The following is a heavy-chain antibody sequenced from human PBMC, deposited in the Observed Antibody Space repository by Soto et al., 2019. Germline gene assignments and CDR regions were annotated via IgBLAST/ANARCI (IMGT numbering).Heavy chain of an antibody. CDR1: GYTFTIYG. V-gene: IGHV1-18*01. D-gene: IGHD6-13*01. CDR2: ISAYNGNT. CDR3: AASGGVAAGDYYYYYGMDV. Sequence: ASVKVSCKASGYTFTIYGISWVRQAPGQGLEWMGWISAYNGNTNYAQKLQGRVTMTTDTSTSTAYMELRSLRSDDTAVYYCAASGGVAAGDYYYYYGMDVWGQGTTVTVSS. J-gene: IGHJ6*02.